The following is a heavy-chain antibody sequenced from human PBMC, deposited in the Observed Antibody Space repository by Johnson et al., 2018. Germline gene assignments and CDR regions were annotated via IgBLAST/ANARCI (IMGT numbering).Heavy chain of an antibody. CDR1: GFTFSGPA. CDR2: ISSSSSTI. J-gene: IGHJ6*03. V-gene: IGHV3-48*01. D-gene: IGHD3-10*01. Sequence: EQLQESGGGLVQPGGSMKLSCAASGFTFSGPAMHWVRQASGQGMEWVSYISSSSSTISYAESVKGRFTISRDNAQNSLYLQMNSLRAEDTAGYYCAREAGRYYYYYMDVWGKGTTVTVSS. CDR3: AREAGRYYYYYMDV.